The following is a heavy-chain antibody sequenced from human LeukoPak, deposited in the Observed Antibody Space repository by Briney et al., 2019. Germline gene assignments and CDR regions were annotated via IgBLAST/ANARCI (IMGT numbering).Heavy chain of an antibody. D-gene: IGHD1-26*01. Sequence: GGSLRLSRAPSVYTLSISCVHGVPHAPGKGRVCVSHIRRDRRNTFSTDSVKGRFTISRDNAKNTLYLPMNSLRGDDSAVYYWAREWDLPGAYDMDVWGKGNTVTVSS. CDR3: AREWDLPGAYDMDV. J-gene: IGHJ6*03. CDR2: IRRDRRNT. CDR1: VYTLSISC. V-gene: IGHV3-74*01.